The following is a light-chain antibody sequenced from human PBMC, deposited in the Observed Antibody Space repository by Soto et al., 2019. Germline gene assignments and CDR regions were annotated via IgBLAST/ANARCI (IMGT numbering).Light chain of an antibody. J-gene: IGKJ2*01. CDR1: QTINNH. CDR3: QQSYMTPYT. Sequence: DIQMTQSPSSLSASVGDRVTITCRASQTINNHLNWYQQKPGEAPKLLIYISSTLQGGVPSRFSGSGSGTDFTLTINTLEPEDFATYFCQQSYMTPYTFGQGTKLQIK. V-gene: IGKV1-39*01. CDR2: ISS.